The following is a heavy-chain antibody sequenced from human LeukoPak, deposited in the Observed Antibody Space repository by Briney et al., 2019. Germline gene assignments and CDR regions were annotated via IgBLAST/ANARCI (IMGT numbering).Heavy chain of an antibody. Sequence: GGSLRLSCGASGFTFSSYGMHWVRQAPGKGLEWVGRIKAKAHGGTIEYAVPVKGRFTISRDDSKNTLYLQMNSLKTEDTAVYYCTTDGVGVEGATYDNWGQGTLVSVSS. D-gene: IGHD1-26*01. CDR2: IKAKAHGGTI. V-gene: IGHV3-15*01. CDR1: GFTFSSYG. CDR3: TTDGVGVEGATYDN. J-gene: IGHJ4*02.